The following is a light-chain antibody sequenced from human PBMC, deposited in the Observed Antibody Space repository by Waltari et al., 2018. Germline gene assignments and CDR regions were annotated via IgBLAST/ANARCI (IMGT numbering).Light chain of an antibody. CDR2: AAS. V-gene: IGKV1-12*01. J-gene: IGKJ4*01. CDR3: QQAANFPLT. CDR1: QGISTW. Sequence: DIQMTQSPSSVSASGGDRVTITCRASQGISTWLTWYQQKPGEVPKLLIYAASTLETGVPSRFSGGGSGTEFTLTINSLHPEDFATYYCQQAANFPLTFGGGTKVEIK.